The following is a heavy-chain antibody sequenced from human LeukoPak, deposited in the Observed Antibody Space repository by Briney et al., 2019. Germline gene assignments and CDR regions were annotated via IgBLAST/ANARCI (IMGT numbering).Heavy chain of an antibody. CDR2: IYPGYSDA. D-gene: IGHD3-10*01. V-gene: IGHV5-51*01. Sequence: GESLKISCKISGYKLTNNWIGWVRQVPGKGLEWMGLIYPGYSDAKYSPNFQGQVTLSVDASISTAYLQLSGLRASDTAMYYCARAMVRGVHAFDYWGQGTLVTVSS. J-gene: IGHJ4*02. CDR1: GYKLTNNW. CDR3: ARAMVRGVHAFDY.